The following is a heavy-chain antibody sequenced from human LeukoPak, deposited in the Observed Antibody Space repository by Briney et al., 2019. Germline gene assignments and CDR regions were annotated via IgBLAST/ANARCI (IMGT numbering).Heavy chain of an antibody. CDR2: ISYDGSIK. CDR1: GFTFSSYG. J-gene: IGHJ4*02. Sequence: GGSLRLSCAASGFTFSSYGMHWVRQAPGKGLEWVAVISYDGSIKYYADSVKGRFTISRDNSKNTLYLQMNSLRAEDTAVYYCARDSGDVDEAYYFDYWGQGTLVTVSS. D-gene: IGHD7-27*01. CDR3: ARDSGDVDEAYYFDY. V-gene: IGHV3-30*03.